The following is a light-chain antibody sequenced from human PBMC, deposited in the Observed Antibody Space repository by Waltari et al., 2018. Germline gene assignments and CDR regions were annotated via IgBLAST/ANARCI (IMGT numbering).Light chain of an antibody. CDR1: QIVGKY. Sequence: EIVLTQSPGTLSLSPGQRATLSCRASQIVGKYLVWYQQKPGQAPRLLIYAASTRATGIPDRFSGGWSGTDFSLTISRLEPEDFAVYYCQKYVNLPATFGQGTKVEIK. CDR2: AAS. V-gene: IGKV3-20*01. J-gene: IGKJ1*01. CDR3: QKYVNLPAT.